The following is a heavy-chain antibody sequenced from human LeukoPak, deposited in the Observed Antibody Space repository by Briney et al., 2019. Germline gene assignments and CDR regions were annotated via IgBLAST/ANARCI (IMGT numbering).Heavy chain of an antibody. V-gene: IGHV3-33*08. D-gene: IGHD2-8*01. CDR1: GLTFSSSW. CDR3: ARDWGRYCTNGVCYVFDY. Sequence: GGSLRLSCAVSGLTFSSSWMDWVRQAPGKGLEWVAVIWYDGSNKYYADSVKGRFTISRDNSKNTLYLQMNSLRAEDTAVYYCARDWGRYCTNGVCYVFDYWGQGTLVTVSS. J-gene: IGHJ4*02. CDR2: IWYDGSNK.